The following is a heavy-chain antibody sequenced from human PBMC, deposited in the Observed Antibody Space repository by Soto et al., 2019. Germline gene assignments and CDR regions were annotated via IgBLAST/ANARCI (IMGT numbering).Heavy chain of an antibody. Sequence: PGGSLRLSCAASGFIFSNYGMRWVRQAPGKGLECVSLIWGSGASTYYVASVKGRFTISRDNSKNTLYLQMNSLRAEDTAVYYCAKDRQPDGIWTFDYWGQGTLVTVSS. J-gene: IGHJ4*02. CDR1: GFIFSNYG. V-gene: IGHV3-NL1*01. CDR3: AKDRQPDGIWTFDY. CDR2: IWGSGAST. D-gene: IGHD3-9*01.